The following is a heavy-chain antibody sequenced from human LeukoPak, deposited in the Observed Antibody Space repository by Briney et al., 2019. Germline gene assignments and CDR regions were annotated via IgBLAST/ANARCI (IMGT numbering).Heavy chain of an antibody. J-gene: IGHJ4*02. Sequence: GRSLRLSCAASGFTFSSYDMHWVRQAPGKGLEWVAVISYDGSNKYYADSVKGRFTISRDNSKNTLYLQMNSLRAEDTAVYYCAKMDSSSSKDYWGQGTLVTVSS. V-gene: IGHV3-30*18. CDR3: AKMDSSSSKDY. D-gene: IGHD6-6*01. CDR1: GFTFSSYD. CDR2: ISYDGSNK.